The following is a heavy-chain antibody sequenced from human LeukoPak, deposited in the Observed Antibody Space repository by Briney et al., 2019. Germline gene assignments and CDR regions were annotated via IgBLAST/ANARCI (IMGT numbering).Heavy chain of an antibody. Sequence: PGGSLRLSCAASGFTFSSYSMNWVRQAPEKGLEWVSYISGSSTTLYYADSVKGRFTISRDNAENSLYLQIISLREEDTAVYYCARDKDALGALGYWGQGTLVTVSS. CDR3: ARDKDALGALGY. CDR2: ISGSSTTL. V-gene: IGHV3-48*02. CDR1: GFTFSSYS. D-gene: IGHD3-16*01. J-gene: IGHJ4*02.